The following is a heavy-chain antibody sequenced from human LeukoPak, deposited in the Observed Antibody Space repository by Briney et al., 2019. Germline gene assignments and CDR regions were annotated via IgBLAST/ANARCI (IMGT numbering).Heavy chain of an antibody. V-gene: IGHV3-53*01. CDR1: GLTVSSNS. J-gene: IGHJ4*02. D-gene: IGHD1-26*01. Sequence: GGSLRLSCAASGLTVSSNSMSWVRQAPGKGLEWVSFIYSGGSTYYADSVKGRFTISRDNSKNTLYLQMNSLRAEDTAVYYCARESGREYFDYWGQGTLVTVSS. CDR2: IYSGGST. CDR3: ARESGREYFDY.